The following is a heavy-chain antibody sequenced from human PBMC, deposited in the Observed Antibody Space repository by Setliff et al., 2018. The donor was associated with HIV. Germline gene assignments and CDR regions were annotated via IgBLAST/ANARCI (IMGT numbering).Heavy chain of an antibody. CDR1: GGSISSSGYY. CDR3: ARQSRPSTSFGVVIRSGDY. Sequence: SETLSLTCTVSGGSISSSGYYWGWIRQPPGKGLEWIGSIYYSGSTYYNPSLKSRVTISVDTSKNQFSLKLSSVTAADTAVYYCARQSRPSTSFGVVIRSGDYWGQGTLVTVSS. J-gene: IGHJ4*02. V-gene: IGHV4-39*01. D-gene: IGHD3-3*01. CDR2: IYYSGST.